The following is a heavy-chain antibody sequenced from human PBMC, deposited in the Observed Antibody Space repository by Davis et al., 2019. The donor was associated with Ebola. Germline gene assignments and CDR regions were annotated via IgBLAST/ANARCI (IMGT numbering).Heavy chain of an antibody. D-gene: IGHD2-8*01. CDR2: IYYRGST. CDR3: ARSRYCTNGVCYRPFDY. V-gene: IGHV4-59*02. CDR1: GGSVSNYY. J-gene: IGHJ4*02. Sequence: SETLSLTCTVSGGSVSNYYWSWIRQPPGKGLEWIGYIYYRGSTNYNPSLKSRVTISVDTSKNQFSLKLSSVTAADTAVYYCARSRYCTNGVCYRPFDYWGQGTLVTVSS.